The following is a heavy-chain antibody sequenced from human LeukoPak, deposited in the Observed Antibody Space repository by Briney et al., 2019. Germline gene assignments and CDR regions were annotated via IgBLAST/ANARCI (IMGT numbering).Heavy chain of an antibody. V-gene: IGHV1-69*01. CDR3: AREDYGDDDY. CDR2: IIPIFGTA. CDR1: GGTFSSYA. J-gene: IGHJ4*02. D-gene: IGHD4-17*01. Sequence: PWASVKVSCKASGGTFSSYAISWVRQAPGQGLEWMGGIIPIFGTANYAQKFQGRVTITADESTSTAYMELRSLRSDDTAVYYCAREDYGDDDYWGQGTLVTVSS.